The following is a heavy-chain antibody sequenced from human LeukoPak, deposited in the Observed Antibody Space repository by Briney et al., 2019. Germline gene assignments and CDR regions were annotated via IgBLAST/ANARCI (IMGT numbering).Heavy chain of an antibody. Sequence: PGGSLRLSCAGSGFDFSRYWMAWVRQAPGKGLEWVASINQDVSRTHYVGSVKGRFTISRDNAKSSLFLQMTSLRVEDTAVYYCARLKDDVTKFDYWGQGTLVTVSS. J-gene: IGHJ4*02. CDR2: INQDVSRT. CDR3: ARLKDDVTKFDY. V-gene: IGHV3-7*01. D-gene: IGHD2-8*01. CDR1: GFDFSRYW.